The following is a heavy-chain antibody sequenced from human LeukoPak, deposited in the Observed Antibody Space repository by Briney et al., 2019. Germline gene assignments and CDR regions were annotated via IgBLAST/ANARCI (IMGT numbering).Heavy chain of an antibody. D-gene: IGHD6-13*01. CDR1: GFTFDDYA. J-gene: IGHJ4*02. CDR2: ISWNSDSI. Sequence: GGSLRLSCVASGFTFDDYAMHWVRQAPGKGLEWVSGISWNSDSIDYVDSVKGRFTISRENAKNSLYLQMNSLRAGDTAVYYCARGQQLEEFDYWGQGTLVTVSS. V-gene: IGHV3-9*01. CDR3: ARGQQLEEFDY.